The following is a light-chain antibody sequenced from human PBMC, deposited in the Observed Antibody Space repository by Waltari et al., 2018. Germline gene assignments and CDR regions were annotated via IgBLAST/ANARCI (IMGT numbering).Light chain of an antibody. V-gene: IGKV4-1*01. CDR3: QHYYSTPIT. Sequence: DIVMTQSPDSLAVSLGERATINCKSSQSLLYSSDNRNYLAWYQQQPGQPPKLLIYWASTRESGVPDRFSGSGSGTDFTLTISSLQAEDVAVYYCQHYYSTPITFGQGTRLEI. CDR2: WAS. CDR1: QSLLYSSDNRNY. J-gene: IGKJ5*01.